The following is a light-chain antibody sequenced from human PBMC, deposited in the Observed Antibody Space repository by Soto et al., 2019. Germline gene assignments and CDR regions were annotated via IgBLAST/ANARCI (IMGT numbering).Light chain of an antibody. Sequence: QSALTQPASVSGSPGQSITISCPGTSSDVGRYSYVSWYQQHPGKAPKLIIYEVSYRPSGVSTRFSGSKSDNTASLTISGLQAEDEADYSCSSYSTTSSPHVLFGGGTQLTVL. J-gene: IGLJ7*01. CDR3: SSYSTTSSPHVL. V-gene: IGLV2-14*01. CDR1: SSDVGRYSY. CDR2: EVS.